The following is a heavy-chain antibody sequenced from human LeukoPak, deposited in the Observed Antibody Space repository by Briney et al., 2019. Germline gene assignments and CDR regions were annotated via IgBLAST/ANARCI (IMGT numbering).Heavy chain of an antibody. D-gene: IGHD6-19*01. CDR3: ASGIAMAFGYYFDY. J-gene: IGHJ4*02. V-gene: IGHV3-21*01. CDR1: GFTFSIYN. CDR2: ISTCPSNI. Sequence: GGPLRLSCAASGFTFSIYNMNWVREAPGKGLEWVSYISTCPSNIYYADSVKGRFTSSSDSDKDSLYLQMTSLRAEDTAIYYGASGIAMAFGYYFDYWGQGILVTVSS.